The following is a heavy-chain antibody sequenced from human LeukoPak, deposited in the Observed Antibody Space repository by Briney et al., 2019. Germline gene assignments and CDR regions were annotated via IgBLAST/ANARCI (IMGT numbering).Heavy chain of an antibody. CDR3: ARLSIIYDSSGYLSQGFDY. D-gene: IGHD3-22*01. CDR1: GGSISSSSYY. J-gene: IGHJ4*02. CDR2: IYYSGST. V-gene: IGHV4-39*01. Sequence: SETLSLTCTVSGGSISSSSYYWGWIRQPPGKGLEWIGSIYYSGSTYYNPSLKSRVTISVDTSKNQFSLKLSSVTAADTAVYCCARLSIIYDSSGYLSQGFDYWGRGTLVTVSS.